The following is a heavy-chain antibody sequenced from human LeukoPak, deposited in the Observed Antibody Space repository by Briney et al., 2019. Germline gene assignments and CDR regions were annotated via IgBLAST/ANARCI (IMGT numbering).Heavy chain of an antibody. CDR2: MNPNSGNT. D-gene: IGHD5-24*01. Sequence: ASVKVSCKASGCTFTGYYMHWVQQATGQGLEWMGWMNPNSGNTGYAQKFQGRVTMTRNTSISTAYMELSSLRSEDTAVYYCARGDDWFDPWGQGTLVTVSS. J-gene: IGHJ5*02. CDR3: ARGDDWFDP. V-gene: IGHV1-8*02. CDR1: GCTFTGYY.